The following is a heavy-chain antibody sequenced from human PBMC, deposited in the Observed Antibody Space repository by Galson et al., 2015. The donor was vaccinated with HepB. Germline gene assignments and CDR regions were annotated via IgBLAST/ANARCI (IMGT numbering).Heavy chain of an antibody. J-gene: IGHJ3*02. CDR3: ARGGDLKGAFDI. CDR2: ISRSSTYI. CDR1: GFTITRHS. Sequence: SLRLSCAASGFTITRHSMNWVRQAPGKGLEWVSSISRSSTYIYYADSVKGRFTISRDNAKNSLFLQMNRLRAEDTAVYYCARGGDLKGAFDIWSQGTMVTVSS. V-gene: IGHV3-21*01.